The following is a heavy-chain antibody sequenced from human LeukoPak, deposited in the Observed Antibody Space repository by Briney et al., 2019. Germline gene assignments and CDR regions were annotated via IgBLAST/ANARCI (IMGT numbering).Heavy chain of an antibody. D-gene: IGHD4-23*01. V-gene: IGHV4-59*01. CDR3: ARVGVDYSGNIIKYYFDY. CDR1: GDSISRYY. CDR2: IYYSGST. J-gene: IGHJ4*02. Sequence: PSETLSLTCTVSGDSISRYYWSWIRQPPGKGLEWIGYIYYSGSTNDNPSLKSRVTISVDTSKNQFSLKLRSVTAADTAVYYCARVGVDYSGNIIKYYFDYWGQGTLVTVSS.